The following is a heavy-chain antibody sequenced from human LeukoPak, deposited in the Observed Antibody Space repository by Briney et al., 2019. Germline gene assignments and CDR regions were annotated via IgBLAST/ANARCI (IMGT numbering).Heavy chain of an antibody. D-gene: IGHD3-10*01. J-gene: IGHJ4*02. V-gene: IGHV3-30*03. CDR3: ARGQVWFGELFYFEY. CDR1: GFTFRNYG. CDR2: ATIDERSV. Sequence: PGGSLRPPCAASGFTFRNYGMHWIRQAPGKGLEWVGVATIDERSVFCADSVQGRFTISRDTSKNTLYLQMNSLRAEDTAVYYCARGQVWFGELFYFEYWGQGSLVTVSS.